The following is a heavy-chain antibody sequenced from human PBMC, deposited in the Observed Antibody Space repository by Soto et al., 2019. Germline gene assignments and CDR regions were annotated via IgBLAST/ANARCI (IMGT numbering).Heavy chain of an antibody. CDR1: GYSFSNYW. Sequence: GASLKISCKGSGYSFSNYWMGWVRQMPGKGLEWMVIIYPGDSDTRYSPSFRGQVTISADKSISTAYLQWSSLKASDTAMYYCVRHPIDSAMISFAYWGQGTPVPVSP. J-gene: IGHJ4*02. D-gene: IGHD5-18*01. CDR3: VRHPIDSAMISFAY. V-gene: IGHV5-51*01. CDR2: IYPGDSDT.